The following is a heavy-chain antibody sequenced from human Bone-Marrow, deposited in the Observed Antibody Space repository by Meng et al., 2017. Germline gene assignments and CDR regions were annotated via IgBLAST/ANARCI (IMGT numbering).Heavy chain of an antibody. V-gene: IGHV1-69*05. CDR1: GGSFSSFG. CDR2: LIPFFDTP. CDR3: ASPSSGWFYFHY. Sequence: QVQVVHSGAEVEAAVSSVKVSCHTSGGSFSSFGFNWVRQAPGQGLEWMGRLIPFFDTPNYAQKFQGRLTITKDEATRTAYMELSSLTSEDTAVYYCASPSSGWFYFHYWGQGTLVTVSS. J-gene: IGHJ4*01. D-gene: IGHD6-19*01.